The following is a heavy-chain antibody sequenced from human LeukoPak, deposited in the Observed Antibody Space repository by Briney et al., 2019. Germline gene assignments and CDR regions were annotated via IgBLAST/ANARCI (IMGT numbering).Heavy chain of an antibody. Sequence: PGGSLRLSCAASGFTFSDYYMSWIRQAPGKGLEWGSSISSSSSYIYYADSVKGRFTISRDNAKNSLYLQMNSLRAEDTAVYYCARVLTPSSSRGRFDAFDIWGQGTMVTVSS. CDR3: ARVLTPSSSRGRFDAFDI. V-gene: IGHV3-11*06. J-gene: IGHJ3*02. CDR2: ISSSSSYI. CDR1: GFTFSDYY. D-gene: IGHD6-13*01.